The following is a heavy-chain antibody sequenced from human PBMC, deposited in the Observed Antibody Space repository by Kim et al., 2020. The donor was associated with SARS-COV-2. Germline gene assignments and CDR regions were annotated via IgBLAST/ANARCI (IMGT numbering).Heavy chain of an antibody. CDR3: AILRSSSSSWAFYYYYYMDV. D-gene: IGHD6-13*01. V-gene: IGHV3-74*01. CDR2: INSDGSST. J-gene: IGHJ6*03. CDR1: GFTFSSYW. Sequence: GGSLRLSCAASGFTFSSYWMHWVRQAPGKGLVWVSRINSDGSSTSYADSVKGRFTISRDNAKNTLYLQMNSLRAEDTAVYYCAILRSSSSSWAFYYYYYMDVWGKGATVTVSS.